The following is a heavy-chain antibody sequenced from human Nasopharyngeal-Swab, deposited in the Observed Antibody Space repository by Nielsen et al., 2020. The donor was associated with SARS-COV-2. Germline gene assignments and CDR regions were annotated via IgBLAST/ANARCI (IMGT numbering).Heavy chain of an antibody. CDR3: ARGAYYGSGSYFHYYYGMDV. J-gene: IGHJ6*02. CDR2: INPSGGST. V-gene: IGHV1-46*01. D-gene: IGHD3-10*01. Sequence: WERQAPGQGLEWMGIINPSGGSTSYAQKFQGRVTMTRDTSTSTVYMELSSLRSEDTAVYYCARGAYYGSGSYFHYYYGMDVWGQGTTVTVSS.